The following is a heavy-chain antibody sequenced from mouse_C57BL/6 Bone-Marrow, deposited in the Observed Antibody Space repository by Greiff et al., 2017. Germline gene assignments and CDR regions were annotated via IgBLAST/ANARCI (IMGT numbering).Heavy chain of an antibody. CDR2: ILPGSGST. D-gene: IGHD1-1*01. V-gene: IGHV1-9*01. Sequence: VQLQQSGAELMKPGASLKLSCKATGYTFTGYWIEWVKQRPGHGLEWIGEILPGSGSTNYNEKFKGKATFTADTSSNTAYMQLSSLTTEDSAIYYGARKRLDYYGSSYGFDDWGQGTTLTVSS. CDR1: GYTFTGYW. CDR3: ARKRLDYYGSSYGFDD. J-gene: IGHJ2*01.